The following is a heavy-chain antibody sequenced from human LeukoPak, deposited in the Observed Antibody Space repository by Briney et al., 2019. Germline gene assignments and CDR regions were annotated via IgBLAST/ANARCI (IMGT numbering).Heavy chain of an antibody. V-gene: IGHV1-18*04. CDR2: ISAYNGNT. Sequence: ASVKVSCKASGYTFTSYGISWVRQAPGQGLEWMGWISAYNGNTNYAQKLQSRVTMTTDTSTSTAYMELRSLRSDDTAVYYCARDGIGYCSSTSCLNWFDPWGQGTLVTVSS. J-gene: IGHJ5*02. CDR3: ARDGIGYCSSTSCLNWFDP. CDR1: GYTFTSYG. D-gene: IGHD2-2*01.